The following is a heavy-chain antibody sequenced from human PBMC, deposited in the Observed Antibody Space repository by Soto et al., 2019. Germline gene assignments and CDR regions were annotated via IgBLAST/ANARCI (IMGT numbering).Heavy chain of an antibody. J-gene: IGHJ4*02. CDR1: GFTFSNYA. CDR2: ISGSGGST. CDR3: AKTYYQILDGYSPFDS. V-gene: IGHV3-23*01. Sequence: EVQLLESGGGFVHPGGSLRLSCAASGFTFSNYAMSWFRQSPGRGLEWVSAISGSGGSTYYSDSVKGRFTISRYNSKNTLSLQVNSLNAEDSALYYCAKTYYQILDGYSPFDSWGQGSLVTVSS. D-gene: IGHD3-9*01.